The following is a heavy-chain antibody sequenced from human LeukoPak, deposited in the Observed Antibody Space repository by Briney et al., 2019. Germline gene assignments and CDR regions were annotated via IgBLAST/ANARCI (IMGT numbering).Heavy chain of an antibody. CDR2: INHMGST. Sequence: PSETLFLTCAVHGGYFSGYYCSSIPQPPAKGQEWDGEINHMGSTNYNPCLKSRVTISVDTSKNQFSRKLSSVNAADTAVYYCARSMELEGQLERPRVLLDYWGQRTLVTVSS. CDR3: ARSMELEGQLERPRVLLDY. J-gene: IGHJ4*02. CDR1: GGYFSGYY. D-gene: IGHD1-1*01. V-gene: IGHV4-34*01.